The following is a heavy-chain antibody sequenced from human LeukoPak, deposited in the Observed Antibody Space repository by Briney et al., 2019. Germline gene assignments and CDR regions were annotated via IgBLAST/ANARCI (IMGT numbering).Heavy chain of an antibody. CDR2: IRYDGSNK. CDR1: GFIFNSYG. Sequence: GGSLRLSCAASGFIFNSYGMHWVRQAPGKGLEWVAFIRYDGSNKYYADSVKGRFTISRDNSKNTLYLQMNSLRAEDTAVYYCAKAATMGYYYYMDVWGKGTTVTISS. CDR3: AKAATMGYYYYMDV. J-gene: IGHJ6*03. V-gene: IGHV3-30*02. D-gene: IGHD5-12*01.